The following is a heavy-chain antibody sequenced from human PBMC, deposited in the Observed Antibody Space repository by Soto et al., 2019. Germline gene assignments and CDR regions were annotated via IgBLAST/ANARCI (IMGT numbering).Heavy chain of an antibody. CDR1: GGSISSGGYY. V-gene: IGHV4-31*03. CDR3: ARDSTHSGSYTPGGMDV. Sequence: SETLSLTCTVSGGSISSGGYYWSWIRQHPGKGLEWIGYIYYSGSTYYNPSLKSRVTISVDTSKKQFSLKLSSVTAADTAVYYCARDSTHSGSYTPGGMDVWGQGTTVTVSS. CDR2: IYYSGST. J-gene: IGHJ6*02. D-gene: IGHD1-26*01.